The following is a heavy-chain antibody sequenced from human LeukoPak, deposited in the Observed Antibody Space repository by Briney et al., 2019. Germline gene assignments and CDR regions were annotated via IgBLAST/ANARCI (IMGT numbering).Heavy chain of an antibody. J-gene: IGHJ4*02. V-gene: IGHV3-48*01. D-gene: IGHD2-2*01. CDR2: IGSSSSSI. CDR3: ASASTPPAFLFAY. Sequence: GESLRLSCAASGFTFSSYSMNWVRQAPGKGLEWVSYIGSSSSSIYYADSVKGRFTISRDNAKYSLYLQMNSLRAEDTAIYYCASASTPPAFLFAYWGQGPLVTVYS. CDR1: GFTFSSYS.